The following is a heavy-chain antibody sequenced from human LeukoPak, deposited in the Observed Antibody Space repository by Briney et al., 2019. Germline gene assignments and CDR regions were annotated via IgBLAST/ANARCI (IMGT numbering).Heavy chain of an antibody. D-gene: IGHD3-3*01. CDR3: APRGVVIDY. CDR1: GFTFSSYT. V-gene: IGHV3-48*02. Sequence: GGSLRLSCAASGFTFSSYTMNWVRQAPGKGLEWVSYISSSTIYYADSVKGRFTISRDNAKNSLYLQMNSLRDEDTAVYYCAPRGVVIDYWGQGTLVTVSS. CDR2: ISSSTI. J-gene: IGHJ4*02.